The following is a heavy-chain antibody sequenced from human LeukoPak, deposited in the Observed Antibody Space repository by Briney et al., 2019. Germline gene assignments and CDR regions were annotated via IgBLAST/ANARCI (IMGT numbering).Heavy chain of an antibody. D-gene: IGHD4-17*01. CDR2: IKQDGSEK. CDR3: ARDATDYGDYVFDY. Sequence: PGGSLRLSCAASGFTFSSYWMSWVRQAPGKGLEWVANIKQDGSEKYYVDSVKGRFTISRDSAENSLYLQMNSLRAEDTAVYYCARDATDYGDYVFDYWGQGTLVTVSS. J-gene: IGHJ4*02. V-gene: IGHV3-7*01. CDR1: GFTFSSYW.